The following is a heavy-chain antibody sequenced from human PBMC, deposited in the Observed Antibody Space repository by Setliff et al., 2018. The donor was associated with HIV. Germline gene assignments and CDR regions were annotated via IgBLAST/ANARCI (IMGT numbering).Heavy chain of an antibody. CDR1: GFTFSSYR. D-gene: IGHD3-22*01. CDR3: AKAPGWLFLSHY. J-gene: IGHJ4*02. CDR2: ISGSGGST. Sequence: GSLRPSCAASGFTFSSYRMHLVRQTPGISGSGGSTYYADSVKGRFTISRDNSKNTLYLQMNSLRVEDTAIYYCAKAPGWLFLSHYWGQGTLVTVSS. V-gene: IGHV3-23*01.